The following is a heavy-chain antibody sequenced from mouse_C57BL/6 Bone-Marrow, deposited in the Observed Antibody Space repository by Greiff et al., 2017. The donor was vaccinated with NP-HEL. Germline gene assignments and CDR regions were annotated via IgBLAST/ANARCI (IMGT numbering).Heavy chain of an antibody. CDR2: ISSGGSYT. CDR3: ARPNWYYAMDY. D-gene: IGHD4-1*02. Sequence: EVHLVESGGDLVKPGGSLKLSCAASGFTFSSYGMSWVRQTPDTRLEWVATISSGGSYTYYPDSVKGRFTISRDNAKNTLYLQMSSLKSEDTAMYYCARPNWYYAMDYWGQGTSVTVSA. J-gene: IGHJ4*01. CDR1: GFTFSSYG. V-gene: IGHV5-6*01.